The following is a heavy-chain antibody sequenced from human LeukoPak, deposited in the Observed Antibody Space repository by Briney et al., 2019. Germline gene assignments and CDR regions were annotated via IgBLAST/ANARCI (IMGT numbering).Heavy chain of an antibody. J-gene: IGHJ5*02. V-gene: IGHV3-15*01. CDR2: IKSKTHGGTT. CDR3: TTDLPMITFGGVIVGGGTWFDP. Sequence: GGSLRLSCAASGFTFSNAWMSWVRQAPGKALEWVGRIKSKTHGGTTDYAAPVKGRFTISRDDPKNTLYLQMNSLKTEDTAVYYSTTDLPMITFGGVIVGGGTWFDPWGQGTLVTVSS. CDR1: GFTFSNAW. D-gene: IGHD3-16*02.